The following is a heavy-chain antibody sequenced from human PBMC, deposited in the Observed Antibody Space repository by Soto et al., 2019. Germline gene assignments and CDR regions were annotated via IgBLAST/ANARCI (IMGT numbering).Heavy chain of an antibody. CDR1: GDSVTSHE. CDR2: LHYPGFS. Sequence: SXNLSLSCYVSGDSVTSHELTWIRQTAEKGVEWIVYLHYPGFSPYNPSLTSRLIISVDMSKNQFNLQLTSVPLADLAVYYCATSYGNDWYPYWGQGTHVTXSS. D-gene: IGHD3-9*01. CDR3: ATSYGNDWYPY. V-gene: IGHV4-59*02. J-gene: IGHJ4*02.